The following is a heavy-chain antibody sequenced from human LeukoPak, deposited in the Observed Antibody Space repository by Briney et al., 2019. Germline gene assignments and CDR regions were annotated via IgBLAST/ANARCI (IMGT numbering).Heavy chain of an antibody. V-gene: IGHV4-59*01. CDR2: IYYSGST. CDR1: GGPISSYY. Sequence: SETLSLTCTVSGGPISSYYWSWIRQPPGKGLEWIGYIYYSGSTNYNPSLKSRVTISVDTSKNQFSLKLSSVTAADTAVYYCARGLRVVPAPFYYYDYMDVWGKGTTVTVSS. D-gene: IGHD2-2*01. CDR3: ARGLRVVPAPFYYYDYMDV. J-gene: IGHJ6*03.